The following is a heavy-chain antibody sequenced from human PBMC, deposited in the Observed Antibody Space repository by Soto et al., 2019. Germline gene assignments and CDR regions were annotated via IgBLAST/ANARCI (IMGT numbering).Heavy chain of an antibody. J-gene: IGHJ3*02. V-gene: IGHV4-34*01. CDR3: ARVPAGDILTGYSPRPSAFDI. CDR2: INHSGST. CDR1: GGSFSGYY. Sequence: PSETLSLTCAVYGGSFSGYYWSWIRQPPGKGLEWIGEINHSGSTNYNPSLKSRDTISVDTSKNQFSLKLSSVTAADTAVYYCARVPAGDILTGYSPRPSAFDIWGQGTMVTVSS. D-gene: IGHD3-9*01.